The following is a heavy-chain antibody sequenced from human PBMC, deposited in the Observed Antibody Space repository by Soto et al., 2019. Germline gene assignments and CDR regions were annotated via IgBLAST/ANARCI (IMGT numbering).Heavy chain of an antibody. CDR3: AKRRYSSSKNNYFDY. V-gene: IGHV3-23*01. J-gene: IGHJ4*02. D-gene: IGHD6-6*01. CDR1: GFTFSSYA. Sequence: EVQLLESGGGLVQPGGSLRLSCAASGFTFSSYAMSWVRQAPGKGLEWVSAISGSGGSTYYADSVMGRFTISRDNSKNTLYLQMNSLRAEDTAVYYCAKRRYSSSKNNYFDYWGQGTLVTVSS. CDR2: ISGSGGST.